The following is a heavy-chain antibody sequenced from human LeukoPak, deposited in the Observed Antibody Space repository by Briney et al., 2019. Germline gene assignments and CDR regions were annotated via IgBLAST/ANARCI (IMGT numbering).Heavy chain of an antibody. J-gene: IGHJ4*02. CDR2: ISSSGGST. Sequence: GGSLRLSCAASEFTLSNYAMSWVRQAPGKGLEWVSTISSSGGSTYYTDSVKGRFTISRDNSKNTLSLQMNSLRAEDTAIYYCARITAVTTDYWGQGTLVTVSS. V-gene: IGHV3-23*01. CDR1: EFTLSNYA. D-gene: IGHD4-17*01. CDR3: ARITAVTTDY.